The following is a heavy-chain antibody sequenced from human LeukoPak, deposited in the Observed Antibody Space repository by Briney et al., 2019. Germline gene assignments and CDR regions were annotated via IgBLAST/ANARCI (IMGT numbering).Heavy chain of an antibody. J-gene: IGHJ4*02. D-gene: IGHD6-19*01. CDR2: ISYDGSNK. Sequence: GRSLRLSCAASGFTFSSYAMHWVRQAPGKGLEWVAVISYDGSNKYYADSVKGRFTTSRDNSKNTLYLQMNSLRAEDTAVYYCARDRESSGWSPSDYWGQGTVVTVSS. CDR1: GFTFSSYA. V-gene: IGHV3-30-3*01. CDR3: ARDRESSGWSPSDY.